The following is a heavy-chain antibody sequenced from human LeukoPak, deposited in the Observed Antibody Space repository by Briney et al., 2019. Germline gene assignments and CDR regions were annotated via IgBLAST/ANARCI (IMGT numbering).Heavy chain of an antibody. Sequence: GASVKVSCKASGYTFTSYYMHWVRQAPGQGLEWMGIINPSGGSTSCAQKFQGRVTMTRDTSTSTVYMELSSLRSEDTAVYYCARDIGRGYSYPASENWFDPWGQGTLVTVSS. CDR3: ARDIGRGYSYPASENWFDP. V-gene: IGHV1-46*01. D-gene: IGHD5-18*01. CDR2: INPSGGST. J-gene: IGHJ5*02. CDR1: GYTFTSYY.